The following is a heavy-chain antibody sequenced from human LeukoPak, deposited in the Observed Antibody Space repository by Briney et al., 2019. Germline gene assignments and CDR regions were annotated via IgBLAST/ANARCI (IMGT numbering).Heavy chain of an antibody. V-gene: IGHV4-4*07. CDR2: IYTSGST. CDR1: GGSISSYY. CDR3: ASDGPEGGYSSSWYAFDY. J-gene: IGHJ4*02. Sequence: SETLSLTCTVSGGSISSYYWSWIRQPAGKGLEWIGRIYTSGSTNYNPSLKSRVTMSVDTSKNQFSLKLSSVTAADTAVYYCASDGPEGGYSSSWYAFDYWGQGTLVTVSS. D-gene: IGHD6-13*01.